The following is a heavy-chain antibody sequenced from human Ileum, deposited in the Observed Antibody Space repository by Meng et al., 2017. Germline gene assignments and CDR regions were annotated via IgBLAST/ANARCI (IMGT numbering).Heavy chain of an antibody. J-gene: IGHJ4*02. CDR1: GDSISSRDW. Sequence: QVQVQASGPGLVKPSGTLSLPCAVSGDSISSRDWWSWVRQPPGKGLEWIGEISQESGRTNYNPSLKSRVTISLDKSKNQFSLNLNSVTAADTAVYYCVRNEGYSLGDWDQGTLVTVSS. CDR3: VRNEGYSLGD. D-gene: IGHD2-21*01. CDR2: ISQESGRT. V-gene: IGHV4-4*02.